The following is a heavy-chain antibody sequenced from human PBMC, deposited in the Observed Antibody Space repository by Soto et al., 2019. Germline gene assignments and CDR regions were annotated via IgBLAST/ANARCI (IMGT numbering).Heavy chain of an antibody. CDR3: AKDPYSSGVAIDY. CDR2: ISYDGSNK. J-gene: IGHJ4*02. Sequence: QVQLVESGGGVVQPGRSLRLSCAASGFTFSSYGMHWVRQAPGKGLEWVAVISYDGSNKYYADSVKGRFTISRDNSKNTLYLQMNSLRAEDTAVYYCAKDPYSSGVAIDYWGQGTLVTVSS. CDR1: GFTFSSYG. V-gene: IGHV3-30*18. D-gene: IGHD3-22*01.